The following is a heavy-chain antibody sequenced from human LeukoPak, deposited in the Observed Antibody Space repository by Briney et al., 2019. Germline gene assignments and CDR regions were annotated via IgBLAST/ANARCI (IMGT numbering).Heavy chain of an antibody. V-gene: IGHV4-61*02. J-gene: IGHJ5*02. CDR2: IYTSGST. D-gene: IGHD3-10*01. CDR3: ARDVVRATGTHPRYNWFDP. Sequence: PSETLSLTCSVSGGSISSSSYYWSWIRQPAGKGLEWIGRIYTSGSTNYNPSLKSRVTMSVDTSKNQFSLKLSSVTAADTAVYYCARDVVRATGTHPRYNWFDPWGQGTLVTVSS. CDR1: GGSISSSSYY.